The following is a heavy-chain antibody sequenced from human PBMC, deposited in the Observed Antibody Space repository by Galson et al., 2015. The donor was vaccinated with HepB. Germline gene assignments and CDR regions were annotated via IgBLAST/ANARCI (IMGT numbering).Heavy chain of an antibody. D-gene: IGHD3-3*01. CDR3: ASSATIFGVVDI. CDR1: GGSFSGYY. J-gene: IGHJ3*02. V-gene: IGHV4-34*01. CDR2: INHSGST. Sequence: SETLSLTCAVYGGSFSGYYWSWIRQPPGKGLEWIGEINHSGSTNYNPSLKSRVTISVDTSKNQFSLKLSSVTAADTAVYYCASSATIFGVVDIWGQGTMVTVSS.